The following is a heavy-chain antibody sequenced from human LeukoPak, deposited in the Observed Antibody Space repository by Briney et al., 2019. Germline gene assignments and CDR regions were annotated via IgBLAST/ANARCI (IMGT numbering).Heavy chain of an antibody. CDR1: GFTFSNYG. CDR3: AKDWGEYFDYVWGSFTSFDF. V-gene: IGHV3-23*01. Sequence: GGSLRLSCAASGFTFSNYGVSWVRQAPGKGLEWVSGISGSGHRTYYADSVKGRFTISRDNSKNTLYLQMNSLRAEDTAVYYCAKDWGEYFDYVWGSFTSFDFWGQGTLVTVSS. D-gene: IGHD3-16*01. J-gene: IGHJ4*02. CDR2: ISGSGHRT.